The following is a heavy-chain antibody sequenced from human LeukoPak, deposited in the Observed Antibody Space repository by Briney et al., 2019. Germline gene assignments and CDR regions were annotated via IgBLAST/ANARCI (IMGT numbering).Heavy chain of an antibody. Sequence: SETLTLTCTVSGGSISSYYWSWIRQPPGKGLEWIGYIYYSGSTNYNPSLKSRVTISVDTSKNQFSLKLSSVTAADTAAYYCARVLYDYVWGSSVIDYWGQGTLVTVSS. CDR1: GGSISSYY. CDR2: IYYSGST. D-gene: IGHD3-16*01. CDR3: ARVLYDYVWGSSVIDY. J-gene: IGHJ4*02. V-gene: IGHV4-59*01.